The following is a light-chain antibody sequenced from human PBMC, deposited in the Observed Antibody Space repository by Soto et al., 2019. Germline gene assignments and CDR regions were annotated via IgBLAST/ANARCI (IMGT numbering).Light chain of an antibody. V-gene: IGKV1-9*01. CDR3: QQKYGSTIT. J-gene: IGKJ5*01. CDR1: QGISSF. CDR2: AAS. Sequence: DIHLTQSPSFLSASVGDRLTITCRASQGISSFLAWYQQKPGKAPNLLMYAASTLQSGVPSRFSGGESGTEYTLTISRLKNEDFATYDCQQKYGSTITFGQGTRLEIK.